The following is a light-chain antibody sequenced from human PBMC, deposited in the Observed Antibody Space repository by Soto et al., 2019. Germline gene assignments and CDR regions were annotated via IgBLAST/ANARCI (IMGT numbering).Light chain of an antibody. J-gene: IGLJ2*01. CDR2: DVS. V-gene: IGLV2-14*01. Sequence: QSALTQPASVSGSPGQSITISCTGTSGDVGGYNYVSWYQQSPGKVPKLIIYDVSNRPSGVSNRFSGSKSGNTASLTISRLQAEDEADYYCSSYTTSGTRVFGGGTKLTV. CDR3: SSYTTSGTRV. CDR1: SGDVGGYNY.